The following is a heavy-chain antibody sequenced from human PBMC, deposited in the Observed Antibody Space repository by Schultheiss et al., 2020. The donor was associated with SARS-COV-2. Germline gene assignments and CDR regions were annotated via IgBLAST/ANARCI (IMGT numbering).Heavy chain of an antibody. Sequence: SQTLSLTCAVYGGSFSGYYWSWIRQPPGKGLEWIGEIYHSGSTNYNPSLKSRVTISVDKSKNYFSLKLSSVTAADTAVYYCARGGRDGYTMYNWFDPWGQGTLVTVSS. CDR1: GGSFSGYY. D-gene: IGHD5-24*01. J-gene: IGHJ5*02. CDR2: IYHSGST. V-gene: IGHV4-34*01. CDR3: ARGGRDGYTMYNWFDP.